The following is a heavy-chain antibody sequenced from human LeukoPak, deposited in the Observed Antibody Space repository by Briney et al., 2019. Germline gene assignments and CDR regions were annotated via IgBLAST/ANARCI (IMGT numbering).Heavy chain of an antibody. Sequence: GGSLRLSCAASGFTLSSYWMSWVRQAPGKGLEWVANIKQDGSEKYYVDSVKGRFTISRDNAKNSLYLQMNSLRAEDTAVYYCARDFRYCSSTSCYSFDYWGQGTLVTVSS. V-gene: IGHV3-7*01. D-gene: IGHD2-2*02. J-gene: IGHJ4*02. CDR1: GFTLSSYW. CDR3: ARDFRYCSSTSCYSFDY. CDR2: IKQDGSEK.